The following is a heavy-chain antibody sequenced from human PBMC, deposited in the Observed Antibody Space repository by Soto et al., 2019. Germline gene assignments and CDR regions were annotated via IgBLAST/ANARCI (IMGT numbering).Heavy chain of an antibody. J-gene: IGHJ6*02. CDR1: GYTLTELS. CDR2: FDPEDGET. Sequence: ASVKVSCKVSGYTLTELSMHWVRQAPGKGLEWMGGFDPEDGETIYAQKYQGRVTMTEDTSTDTAYMELSRLRSEDTAVYYCATSSLGYCSSTSCYSPGIMDVWGQGTTVTVSS. V-gene: IGHV1-24*01. CDR3: ATSSLGYCSSTSCYSPGIMDV. D-gene: IGHD2-2*01.